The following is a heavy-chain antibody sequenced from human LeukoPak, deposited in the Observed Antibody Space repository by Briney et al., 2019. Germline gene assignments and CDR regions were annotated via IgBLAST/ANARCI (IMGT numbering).Heavy chain of an antibody. CDR1: GFTFSSYA. J-gene: IGHJ4*02. V-gene: IGHV3-30-3*01. CDR3: AREAPSCLGDCNDH. D-gene: IGHD2-21*02. Sequence: AGGSLRLSCAASGFTFSSYAMHWVRQAPGKGLEWVAVISYDGTNKYYADSVKGRFTVSRDNAKNSLYLQMNSLRTEDTAVYYCAREAPSCLGDCNDHWGQGTLVTVSS. CDR2: ISYDGTNK.